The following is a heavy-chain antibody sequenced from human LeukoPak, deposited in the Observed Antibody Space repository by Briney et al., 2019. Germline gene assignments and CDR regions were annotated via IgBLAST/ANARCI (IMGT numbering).Heavy chain of an antibody. V-gene: IGHV3-74*01. CDR3: ARFGYSSSWYVPPYYYYGMDV. D-gene: IGHD6-13*01. J-gene: IGHJ6*02. Sequence: GGSLRLSCAASGFTFSSYGMHWVRQAPGKGLEWVSRINSDGSSTSYADSVKGRFTISRDNAKNTLYLQMNSLRAEDTAVYYCARFGYSSSWYVPPYYYYGMDVWGQGTTVTVSS. CDR2: INSDGSST. CDR1: GFTFSSYG.